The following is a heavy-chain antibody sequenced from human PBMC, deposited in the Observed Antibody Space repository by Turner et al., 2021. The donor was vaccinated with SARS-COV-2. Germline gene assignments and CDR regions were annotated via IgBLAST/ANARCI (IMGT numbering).Heavy chain of an antibody. CDR3: AKVPPSGYYFDY. V-gene: IGHV3-23*01. CDR2: FSAGGGST. D-gene: IGHD6-25*01. Sequence: EVQLLESGGGLVQPGGSLRLSCAASGFTFSSYAMSWVRQAPGKGLGWVSAFSAGGGSTYYADSVKGRFTISRDNSKNTLYLQMNSLRAEDTAVYYCAKVPPSGYYFDYWGQGTLVTVSS. J-gene: IGHJ4*02. CDR1: GFTFSSYA.